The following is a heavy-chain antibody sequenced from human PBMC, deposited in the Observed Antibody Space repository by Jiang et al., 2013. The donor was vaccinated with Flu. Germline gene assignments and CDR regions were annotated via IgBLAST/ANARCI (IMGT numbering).Heavy chain of an antibody. V-gene: IGHV4-39*01. D-gene: IGHD1-7*01. Sequence: GPGLVKPSETLSLTCAVSGGSINTRTYYWGWIRQPPGKGLEWIGSIDYSGSTFYNSSLRSRITISGDTSQNELSLKVRSVTAADTAVYYCARSDATYTSNWYLWDVWGQGTTVTVSS. CDR2: IDYSGST. CDR1: GGSINTRTYY. CDR3: ARSDATYTSNWYLWDV. J-gene: IGHJ6*02.